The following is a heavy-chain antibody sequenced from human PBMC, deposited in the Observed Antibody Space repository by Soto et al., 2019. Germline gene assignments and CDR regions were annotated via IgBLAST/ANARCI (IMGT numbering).Heavy chain of an antibody. CDR3: AKAGFSSSWSPTYFDY. Sequence: EVQLLESGGGLVQPGGSLRLSCAASGFTFTSYAMNWVRLAPGKGLEWVSAISGTGYNTYYADSLKGRFTISRDNTKNTLYLQMNSLRADDTAVYYCAKAGFSSSWSPTYFDYWGQGTLVTVSS. V-gene: IGHV3-23*01. CDR2: ISGTGYNT. D-gene: IGHD6-13*01. J-gene: IGHJ4*02. CDR1: GFTFTSYA.